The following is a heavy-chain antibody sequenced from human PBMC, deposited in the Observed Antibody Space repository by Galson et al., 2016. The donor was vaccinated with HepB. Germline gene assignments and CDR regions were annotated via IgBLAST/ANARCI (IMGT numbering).Heavy chain of an antibody. CDR1: GFTFSNYG. CDR2: IWYDGSRT. J-gene: IGHJ5*02. Sequence: SLRLSCAVSGFTFSNYGMYWVRQAPGKGLEWVANIWYDGSRTYYADSVKGRFTISRDNSKSTVFLQMNSLRGEDTAVYYCARGNYDSPGYFFDNWFGPWGQGTLVTVSS. CDR3: ARGNYDSPGYFFDNWFGP. V-gene: IGHV3-33*07. D-gene: IGHD3-22*01.